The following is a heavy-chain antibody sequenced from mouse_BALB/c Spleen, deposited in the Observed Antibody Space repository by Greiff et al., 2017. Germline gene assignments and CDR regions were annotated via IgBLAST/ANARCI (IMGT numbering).Heavy chain of an antibody. D-gene: IGHD1-1*01. V-gene: IGHV5-17*02. CDR2: ISSGSSTI. Sequence: EVKLVESGGGLVQPGGSRKLSCAASGFTFSSFGMHWVRQAPEKGLEWVAYISSGSSTIYYADTVKGRFTISRDNPKNTLFLQMTSLRSEDTAMYYCARNYGSSYAWFAYWGQGTLVTVSA. CDR3: ARNYGSSYAWFAY. J-gene: IGHJ3*01. CDR1: GFTFSSFG.